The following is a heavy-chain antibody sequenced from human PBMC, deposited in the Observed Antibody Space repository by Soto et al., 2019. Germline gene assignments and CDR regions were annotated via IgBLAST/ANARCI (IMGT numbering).Heavy chain of an antibody. V-gene: IGHV3-30*18. J-gene: IGHJ3*02. CDR1: GFTFSSYG. CDR2: ISYDGSNK. D-gene: IGHD3-16*02. Sequence: GGSLRLSCAASGFTFSSYGMHWVRQAPGKGLEWVAVISYDGSNKYYADSVKGRFTISRDNSKNTLYLQMNSLRAEDTAVYYCAKDQHDYIWGSYRPDDAFDIWGQGTMVTVSS. CDR3: AKDQHDYIWGSYRPDDAFDI.